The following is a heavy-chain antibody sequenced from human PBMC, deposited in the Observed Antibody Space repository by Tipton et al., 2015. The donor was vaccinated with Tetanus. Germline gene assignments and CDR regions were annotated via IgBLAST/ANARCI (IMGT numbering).Heavy chain of an antibody. CDR1: GFLISSYA. V-gene: IGHV3-23*01. D-gene: IGHD2-21*02. CDR2: VSASGNT. CDR3: AKLKSRGDSSAIDH. Sequence: SLRLSCAGSGFLISSYAMNWVRQVPGEGLEWVSGVSASGNTNYADSVDGRFTISRDNAKKTMYLQMNSLRAEDTATYYCAKLKSRGDSSAIDHWGQGTLVTVSS. J-gene: IGHJ4*02.